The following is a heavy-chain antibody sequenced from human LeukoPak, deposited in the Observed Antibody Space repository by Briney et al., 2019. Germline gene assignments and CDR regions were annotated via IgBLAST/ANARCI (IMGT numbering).Heavy chain of an antibody. J-gene: IGHJ3*02. D-gene: IGHD6-13*01. CDR1: GFTFSSYS. CDR3: ARWGIAAAGGDAFDI. Sequence: GGSLRLSCVASGFTFSSYSMNWVRQAPGKGLEWVSYISSSSSTIYYADSVKGRFTISRDNAKNSLYLQMNSLRAEDTAVYYCARWGIAAAGGDAFDIWGQGTMVTVSS. CDR2: ISSSSSTI. V-gene: IGHV3-48*04.